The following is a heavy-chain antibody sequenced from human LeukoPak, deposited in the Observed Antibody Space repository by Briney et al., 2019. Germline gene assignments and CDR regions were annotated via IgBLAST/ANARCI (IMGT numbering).Heavy chain of an antibody. CDR1: GGSISSGGYY. J-gene: IGHJ4*02. Sequence: SETLSLTCTVSGGSISSGGYYWSWIRQHPGKGLEWIGYIYYSGSTYYNPSLKSRVTISVDTSKNQFSLKLSSVTAADTAVYYCARHGRVGTIGTFDYWGQGTLVTVSS. V-gene: IGHV4-39*01. CDR2: IYYSGST. CDR3: ARHGRVGTIGTFDY. D-gene: IGHD1-26*01.